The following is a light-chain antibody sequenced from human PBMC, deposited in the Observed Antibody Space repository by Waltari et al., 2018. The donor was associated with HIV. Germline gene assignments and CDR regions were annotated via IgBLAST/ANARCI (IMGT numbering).Light chain of an antibody. CDR1: TNY. V-gene: IGLV1-51*02. CDR3: AAWADSMGMA. J-gene: IGLJ2*01. CDR2: ETN. Sequence: QSVLTQPPSVSAAPGQRVTISCSGSTNYVSWYQQFPGAAPKLLIHETNKRPAGIPDRFSGSQSGTSSTLDSTGLQTGDEAEYFCAAWADSMGMAFGGGTKLTVL.